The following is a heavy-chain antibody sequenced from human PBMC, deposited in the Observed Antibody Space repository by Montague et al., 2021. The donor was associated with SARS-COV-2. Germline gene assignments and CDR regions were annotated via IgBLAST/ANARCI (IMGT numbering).Heavy chain of an antibody. D-gene: IGHD3-3*01. CDR1: GGSVGSYY. CDR2: IYYSGST. Sequence: SETLSLTCTVSGGSVGSYYWSWIRQSPGKGLQWLGYIYYSGSTDYNPSLKSRVAMSVDTSKNQLSLRLNSVTTADTAVYFCARAGGFYGYWSGYSSSAGFFDPWGQGILVTVSS. J-gene: IGHJ5*02. CDR3: ARAGGFYGYWSGYSSSAGFFDP. V-gene: IGHV4-59*02.